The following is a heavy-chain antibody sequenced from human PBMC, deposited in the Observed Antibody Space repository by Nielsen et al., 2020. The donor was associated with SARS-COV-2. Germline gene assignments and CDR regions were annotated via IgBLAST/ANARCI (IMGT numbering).Heavy chain of an antibody. CDR2: IYYSGST. D-gene: IGHD4-17*01. Sequence: SETLSLTCTVSGGSISSSSYYWGWIRQPPGKGLEWIGSIYYSGSTYYNPSLKSRVTISVDTSKNQFSLKLSSVTAADTDLYYCAKVAGPYDYGDYVDYWGQGTLVTVSS. CDR3: AKVAGPYDYGDYVDY. J-gene: IGHJ4*02. CDR1: GGSISSSSYY. V-gene: IGHV4-39*01.